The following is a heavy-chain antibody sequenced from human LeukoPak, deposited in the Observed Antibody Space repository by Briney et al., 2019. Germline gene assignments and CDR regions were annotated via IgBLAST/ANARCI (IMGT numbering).Heavy chain of an antibody. CDR1: GFTFDDYT. J-gene: IGHJ3*02. Sequence: PGGSLRLSCAASGFTFDDYTMHWVRQAPGKGLEWVSLISWDGGSTYYADSVKGRFTISGDNSKNSLYLQMNSLRTEDTALYYCAKLPGDTAMVRAFDIWGQGTMVTVSS. D-gene: IGHD5-18*01. V-gene: IGHV3-43*01. CDR3: AKLPGDTAMVRAFDI. CDR2: ISWDGGST.